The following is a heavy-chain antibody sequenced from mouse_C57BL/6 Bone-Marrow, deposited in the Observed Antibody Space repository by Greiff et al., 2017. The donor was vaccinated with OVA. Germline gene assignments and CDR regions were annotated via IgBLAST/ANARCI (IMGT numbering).Heavy chain of an antibody. D-gene: IGHD4-1*01. Sequence: VQLQQPGAELVRPGSSVKLSCKASGYTFTSYWMHWVKQRPIQGLEWIGNIDPSDSETHYNQKFKDKATLTVDKSSSTAYMQLSSLTSEDSAVFYCATNWDVDAYWGQGTLVTVSA. V-gene: IGHV1-52*01. CDR1: GYTFTSYW. CDR3: ATNWDVDAY. CDR2: IDPSDSET. J-gene: IGHJ3*01.